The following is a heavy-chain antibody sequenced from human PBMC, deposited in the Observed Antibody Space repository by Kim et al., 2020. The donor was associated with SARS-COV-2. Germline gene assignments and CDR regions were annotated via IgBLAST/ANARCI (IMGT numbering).Heavy chain of an antibody. Sequence: SETLSLTCAVYGGSFSGYQWSWIRQPPGKGLEWIGDINHSGTVNHNPSLKSRVTISTDTSKNQFSLKLTSVTAAGTGFYYCARGRAGVVPAPVLGLGPYYEYFIVDAWGHGTTVTVSS. CDR2: INHSGTV. D-gene: IGHD2-2*02. CDR3: ARGRAGVVPAPVLGLGPYYEYFIVDA. J-gene: IGHJ6*02. CDR1: GGSFSGYQ. V-gene: IGHV4-34*01.